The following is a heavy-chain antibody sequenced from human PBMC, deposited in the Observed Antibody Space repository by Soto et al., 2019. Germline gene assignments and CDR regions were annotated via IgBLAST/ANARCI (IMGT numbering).Heavy chain of an antibody. V-gene: IGHV3-21*01. Sequence: EVQLVESGGGLVKPGGSLRLSCAASGFTFSSYSMNWVRQAPGKGLEWVSSISSSSSYIYYADSVKGRFTISRDNAKNSLYLQMNSLRAEDTAVYYCASGGAGYCSGGSCYNGFDYWGQGTLVTVSS. D-gene: IGHD2-15*01. CDR3: ASGGAGYCSGGSCYNGFDY. CDR1: GFTFSSYS. J-gene: IGHJ4*02. CDR2: ISSSSSYI.